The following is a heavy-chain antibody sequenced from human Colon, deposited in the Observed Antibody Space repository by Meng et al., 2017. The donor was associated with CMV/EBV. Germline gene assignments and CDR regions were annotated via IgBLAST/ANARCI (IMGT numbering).Heavy chain of an antibody. Sequence: GVHLNTSGVAVGWIRQPPGTALEWLAVVYWTDDKRYRPSLRSRLTITKDTSKNQVVLTMTNMDPVDTATYYCAHHYSSAWYNWFDPWGQGTLVTVSS. J-gene: IGHJ5*02. CDR2: VYWTDDK. CDR1: GVHLNTSGVA. D-gene: IGHD6-19*01. CDR3: AHHYSSAWYNWFDP. V-gene: IGHV2-5*01.